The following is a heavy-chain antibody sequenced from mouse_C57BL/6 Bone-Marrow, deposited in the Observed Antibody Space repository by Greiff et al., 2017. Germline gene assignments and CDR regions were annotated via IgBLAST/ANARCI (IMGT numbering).Heavy chain of an antibody. D-gene: IGHD1-1*01. CDR2: ILPGSGST. CDR1: GYTFTGYW. CDR3: ASYGSSYVDWYFDV. J-gene: IGHJ1*03. Sequence: QVQLQQSGAELMKPGASVKLSCKATGYTFTGYWIEWVKQRPGHGLEWIGEILPGSGSTNYNEKFKGKARFTADTSSNTAYMQLSSLTTEDSAIYYCASYGSSYVDWYFDVWGTGTTVTVSS. V-gene: IGHV1-9*01.